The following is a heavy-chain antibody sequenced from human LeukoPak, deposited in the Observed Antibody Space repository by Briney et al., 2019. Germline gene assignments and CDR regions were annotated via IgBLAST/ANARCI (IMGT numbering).Heavy chain of an antibody. D-gene: IGHD6-6*01. J-gene: IGHJ4*02. Sequence: LTGGSLRLSCAASGFTFSSYAMSWVRQAPGKGLEWVSAISGSGGSTYYADSVKGRFTISRDNSKNTLYLQMDSLRAEDTAVYYCAKEVDSSSSYEDYWGQGTLVTVSP. CDR3: AKEVDSSSSYEDY. CDR1: GFTFSSYA. V-gene: IGHV3-23*01. CDR2: ISGSGGST.